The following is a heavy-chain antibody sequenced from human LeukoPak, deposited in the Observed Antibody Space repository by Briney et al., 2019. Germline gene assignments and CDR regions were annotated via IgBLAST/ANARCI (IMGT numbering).Heavy chain of an antibody. J-gene: IGHJ5*02. CDR3: ARDTGSNFFDP. V-gene: IGHV1-18*01. Sequence: ASVKVSCKASGYTFTTYGIIWVRQAPGQGLEWMGWISTYNAKTKYAQNLQGRVAMTTDTSTSTVYMELRSLTSDDTAVYYCARDTGSNFFDPWGQGSLVSVAS. CDR1: GYTFTTYG. D-gene: IGHD1-26*01. CDR2: ISTYNAKT.